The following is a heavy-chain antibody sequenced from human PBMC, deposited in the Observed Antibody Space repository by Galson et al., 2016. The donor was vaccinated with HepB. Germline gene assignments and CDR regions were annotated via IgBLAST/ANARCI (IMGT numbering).Heavy chain of an antibody. CDR3: ARVLRRGYSNYDAN. J-gene: IGHJ4*02. CDR1: GYTFASYD. Sequence: SVKVSCKASGYTFASYDINWVRQAPGQGLEWMGWINPSSGDTGYAQKFQARVAMTRNTFINTAYMELRSLRFDDTAVYFCARVLRRGYSNYDANWGQGTLVTVS. V-gene: IGHV1-8*01. D-gene: IGHD5-12*01. CDR2: INPSSGDT.